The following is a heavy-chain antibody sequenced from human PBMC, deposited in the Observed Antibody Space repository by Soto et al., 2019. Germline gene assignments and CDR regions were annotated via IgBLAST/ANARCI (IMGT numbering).Heavy chain of an antibody. CDR3: ARRGSGTFYAAFDI. CDR2: ISAYSGNA. J-gene: IGHJ3*02. Sequence: QAQLVQSGAEVKKPGASVKVSCKASGFSFTSYGFSWVRQAPGQGLELMGWISAYSGNAKYEEKIQDRVTMTADAATSTVYMEVRRLRSADTAVYYCARRGSGTFYAAFDIWGQWTMVTVSS. CDR1: GFSFTSYG. V-gene: IGHV1-18*04. D-gene: IGHD3-16*01.